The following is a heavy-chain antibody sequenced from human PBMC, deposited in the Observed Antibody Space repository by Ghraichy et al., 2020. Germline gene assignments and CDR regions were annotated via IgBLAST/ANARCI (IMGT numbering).Heavy chain of an antibody. J-gene: IGHJ3*02. CDR2: IYYSGST. Sequence: SETLSLTCTVSGGSISSSSYYWGWIRQPPGKGLEWIGSIYYSGSTYYNPSLKSRVTISVDTSKNQFSLKLSSVTAADTAVYYCASVPSSVWLVRSDAFDIWGQGTMVTVSS. D-gene: IGHD6-19*01. V-gene: IGHV4-39*01. CDR1: GGSISSSSYY. CDR3: ASVPSSVWLVRSDAFDI.